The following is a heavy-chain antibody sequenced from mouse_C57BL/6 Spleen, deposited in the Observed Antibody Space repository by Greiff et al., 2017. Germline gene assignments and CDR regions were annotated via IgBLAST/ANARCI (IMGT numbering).Heavy chain of an antibody. D-gene: IGHD3-3*01. J-gene: IGHJ2*01. V-gene: IGHV1-52*01. Sequence: QVQLQQPGAELVRPGSSVKLSCKASGYTFTSYWMHWVKQRPIQGLEWIGNIDPSDSETHYNQKFKDKATVTVDKSSSTAYMQLSSLTSEDSAVYYCARGAGYYFDYWGQGTTLTVSS. CDR3: ARGAGYYFDY. CDR2: IDPSDSET. CDR1: GYTFTSYW.